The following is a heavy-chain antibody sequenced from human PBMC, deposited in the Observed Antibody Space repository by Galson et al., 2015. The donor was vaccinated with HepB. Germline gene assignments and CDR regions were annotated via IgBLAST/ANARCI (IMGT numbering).Heavy chain of an antibody. J-gene: IGHJ6*02. D-gene: IGHD2-21*01. CDR3: ARPGGGSDGPMDV. CDR1: GGSISSYY. Sequence: ETLSLTCTVSGGSISSYYWSWIRQPPGKGLEWIGYICYSGSTNYNPSLKSRVTIPVDTSKNQFSLKLSSVTAADTAVYYCARPGGGSDGPMDVWGQGTTVTVSS. V-gene: IGHV4-59*01. CDR2: ICYSGST.